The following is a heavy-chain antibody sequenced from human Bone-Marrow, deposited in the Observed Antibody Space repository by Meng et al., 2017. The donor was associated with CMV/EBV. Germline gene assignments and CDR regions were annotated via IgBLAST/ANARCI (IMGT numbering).Heavy chain of an antibody. D-gene: IGHD4-17*01. CDR2: INPNSGGT. CDR3: AGGGDYDNWFDP. Sequence: ASVKVSCKTSGYTFTRFYLHWVRQAPGQGLEWMGWINPNSGGTNYAQKFQGRVTMTRDTSISTAYMELSRLRSDDTAVYYCAGGGDYDNWFDPWGQGTLVTVSS. CDR1: GYTFTRFY. J-gene: IGHJ5*02. V-gene: IGHV1-2*02.